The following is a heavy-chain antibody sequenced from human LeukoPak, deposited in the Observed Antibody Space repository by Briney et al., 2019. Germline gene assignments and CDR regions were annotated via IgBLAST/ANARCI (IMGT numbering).Heavy chain of an antibody. D-gene: IGHD4-23*01. V-gene: IGHV3-33*01. CDR2: IWYDGSNK. CDR1: GFTFSSYG. J-gene: IGHJ6*03. CDR3: AREITESGAPFTVVTVNYYYYYMDV. Sequence: PGGSLRLSCAASGFTFSSYGMHWVRQAPGKGLEWVAVIWYDGSNKYYADSVKGRFTISRDNSKNTLYLQMNSLRAEDTAVYYCAREITESGAPFTVVTVNYYYYYMDVWGKGTTVTVSS.